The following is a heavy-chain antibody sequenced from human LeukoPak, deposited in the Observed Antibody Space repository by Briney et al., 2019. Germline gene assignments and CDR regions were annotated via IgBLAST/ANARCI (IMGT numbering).Heavy chain of an antibody. J-gene: IGHJ5*02. D-gene: IGHD3-3*01. Sequence: ASVKVSCKASGYTFTSYGISWVRQAPGQGLEWMGWISAYNGNTNYAQKLQGRVTMTTDTSTSTAYMELRSLRSDETAVYYCARVGGEYDFWSGYHYNWFDPWGQGTLVTVSS. CDR3: ARVGGEYDFWSGYHYNWFDP. CDR1: GYTFTSYG. V-gene: IGHV1-18*01. CDR2: ISAYNGNT.